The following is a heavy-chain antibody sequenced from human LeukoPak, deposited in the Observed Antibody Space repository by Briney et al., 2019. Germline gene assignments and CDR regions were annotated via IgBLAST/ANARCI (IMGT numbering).Heavy chain of an antibody. V-gene: IGHV1-2*06. CDR2: INPNSGGT. D-gene: IGHD3-10*01. Sequence: GASVKVSCKASGYTFTGYYMHWVRQAPGQGLEWMGRINPNSGGTNYAQKFQGRVTMTRDTSISTAYMELSRLRSDDTAVYYCAREAPHGMVRGREDAFDIWGQGTMVTVSS. CDR3: AREAPHGMVRGREDAFDI. CDR1: GYTFTGYY. J-gene: IGHJ3*02.